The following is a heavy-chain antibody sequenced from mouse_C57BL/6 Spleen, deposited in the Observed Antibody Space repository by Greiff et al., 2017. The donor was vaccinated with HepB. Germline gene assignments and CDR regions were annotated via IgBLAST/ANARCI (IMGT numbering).Heavy chain of an antibody. V-gene: IGHV1-81*01. CDR2: IYPRSGNA. Sequence: VKLVESGAELARPGASVKLSCKASGYTFTSYGISWVKQRTGQGLEWIGEIYPRSGNAYYNEKFKGKATLTADKSSSTAYMELRSLTSEDSAVYFCARGYDYDPYFAYWGQGTTLTVSS. D-gene: IGHD2-4*01. CDR1: GYTFTSYG. J-gene: IGHJ2*01. CDR3: ARGYDYDPYFAY.